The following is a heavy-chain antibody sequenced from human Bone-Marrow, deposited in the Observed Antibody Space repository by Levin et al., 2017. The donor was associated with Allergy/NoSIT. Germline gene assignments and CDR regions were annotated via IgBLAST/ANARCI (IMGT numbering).Heavy chain of an antibody. J-gene: IGHJ4*02. D-gene: IGHD2-2*01. Sequence: SGGSLRLSCTASGFTFGDYAMSWVRQAPGKGLEWVGFIRSKAYGGTTEYAASVKGRFTISRDDSKSIAYLQMNSLKTEDTAVYYCTRGSPNQYQLLSGEGGVFDYWGQGTLVTVSS. CDR2: IRSKAYGGTT. CDR1: GFTFGDYA. CDR3: TRGSPNQYQLLSGEGGVFDY. V-gene: IGHV3-49*04.